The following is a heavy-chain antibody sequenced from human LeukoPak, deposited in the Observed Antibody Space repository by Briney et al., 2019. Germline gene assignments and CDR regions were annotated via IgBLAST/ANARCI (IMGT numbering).Heavy chain of an antibody. J-gene: IGHJ4*02. Sequence: GGSLRLSCAGSGFPFSIHGMNWVRQAPGKGLEWVSGISPGGGPTYYADSVKGRFTISRDDSKNTLCLQMNNLRAEDTAVYYCAKDGAWLRFDDWGQGILVTVSS. CDR3: AKDGAWLRFDD. CDR2: ISPGGGPT. CDR1: GFPFSIHG. D-gene: IGHD5-12*01. V-gene: IGHV3-23*01.